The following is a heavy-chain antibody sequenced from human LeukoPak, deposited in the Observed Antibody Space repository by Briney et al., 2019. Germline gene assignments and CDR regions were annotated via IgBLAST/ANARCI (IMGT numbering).Heavy chain of an antibody. J-gene: IGHJ4*02. D-gene: IGHD2-15*01. CDR2: MRSKGYGGTT. V-gene: IGHV3-49*04. CDR1: GXSFGDYA. CDR3: TTPYCSGGTCYRSFDY. Sequence: PGGPLRLSCTASGXSFGDYAVTWVRQAPGKGLEWVGFMRSKGYGGTTEYAASVKGRFTISRDDSQTIAYLQMNSLKTEDTAVYFCTTPYCSGGTCYRSFDYWGQGTLVTVSS.